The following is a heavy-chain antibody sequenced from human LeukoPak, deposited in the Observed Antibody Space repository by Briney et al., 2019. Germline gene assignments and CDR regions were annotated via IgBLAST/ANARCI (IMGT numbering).Heavy chain of an antibody. D-gene: IGHD6-13*01. J-gene: IGHJ4*02. CDR3: ARGYSSSWDDY. Sequence: PGGSRRLSCTASGFTFSSYSMNWVRQAPGKGLEWVSYISSSSSSIYYADSVKGRFTISRDNAKNSLYLQMNSLRAEDTAVYYCARGYSSSWDDYWGQGTLVTVSS. V-gene: IGHV3-48*01. CDR1: GFTFSSYS. CDR2: ISSSSSSI.